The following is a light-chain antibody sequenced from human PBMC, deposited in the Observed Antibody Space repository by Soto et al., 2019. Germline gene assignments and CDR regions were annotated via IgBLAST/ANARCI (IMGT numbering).Light chain of an antibody. CDR2: VAS. V-gene: IGKV3-20*01. CDR3: QQYGTSPIA. J-gene: IGKJ5*01. CDR1: QNVGGRF. Sequence: EIVLTQSPGTLSLSPGERATLSCRASQNVGGRFLAWYQQKPGQAPRLLINVASTRATGIPDRFSGRGSGTDFTLTISRLEHEEFAVYYCQQYGTSPIAFGQGTRLE.